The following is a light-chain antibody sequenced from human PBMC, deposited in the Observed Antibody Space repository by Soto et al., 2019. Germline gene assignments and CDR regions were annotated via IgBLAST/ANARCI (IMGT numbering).Light chain of an antibody. Sequence: EIVLTQSPGPLSLSPGERATLSCRASQSVSSSYLAWYQQKPGQAPRLLIYGASSRATGIPDRFSDSGSGTDFALNISRLETEDFAVYYCQQYGSSPRVTFGPGTKVHIK. CDR2: GAS. V-gene: IGKV3-20*01. CDR3: QQYGSSPRVT. J-gene: IGKJ3*01. CDR1: QSVSSSY.